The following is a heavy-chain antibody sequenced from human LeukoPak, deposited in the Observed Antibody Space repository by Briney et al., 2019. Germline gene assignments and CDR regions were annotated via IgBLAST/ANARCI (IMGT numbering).Heavy chain of an antibody. Sequence: SETLSLTCAVYVGSFGGYYWSWIRQPPGKGLERIGEINHSGSTNYNPSLKSRVTISVDTSKNQFSLKMSSVTAADTAVYYCARVPIVVVPAAMYVYGMDVWGKGTTVTVSS. CDR3: ARVPIVVVPAAMYVYGMDV. V-gene: IGHV4-34*01. J-gene: IGHJ6*04. CDR1: VGSFGGYY. D-gene: IGHD2-2*01. CDR2: INHSGST.